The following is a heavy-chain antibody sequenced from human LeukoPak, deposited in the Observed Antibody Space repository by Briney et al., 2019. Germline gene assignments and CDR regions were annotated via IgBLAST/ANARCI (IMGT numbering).Heavy chain of an antibody. CDR3: ASVLLWFGEFPRFDP. CDR1: GGSISSSNW. J-gene: IGHJ5*02. Sequence: NPSETLSLTCAVSGGSISSSNWWSWGRPPPGKGLEWIGEIYHSGSTNYNPSLKRRVTISVDKYENQFSLKVSSVTAADTAVYYCASVLLWFGEFPRFDPWGQGTLVTISS. D-gene: IGHD3-10*01. V-gene: IGHV4-4*02. CDR2: IYHSGST.